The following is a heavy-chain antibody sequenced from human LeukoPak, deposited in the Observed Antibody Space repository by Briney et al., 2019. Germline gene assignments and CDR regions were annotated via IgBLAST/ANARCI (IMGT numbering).Heavy chain of an antibody. CDR3: ARDGPTAAPFDY. CDR1: GYRFTSYD. CDR2: INPSGGST. V-gene: IGHV1-46*01. Sequence: ASVKVSCKASGYRFTSYDMHWVRQAPGQGLEWMGIINPSGGSTSYAQRFQGRVAMTRGASTTTVYMEVNGLTSEDTAVYFCARDGPTAAPFDYWGQGTLVTVSS. J-gene: IGHJ4*02. D-gene: IGHD2-2*01.